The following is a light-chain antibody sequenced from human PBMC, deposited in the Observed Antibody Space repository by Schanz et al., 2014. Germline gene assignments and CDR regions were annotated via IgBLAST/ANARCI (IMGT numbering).Light chain of an antibody. Sequence: DIQMTQSPSSLSASVGDRVTLTCRASQTIGSYLNWYQHKSGKAPKLLIYAASTLRAGVPSRFSGSGAVTDFTLTISSLQPEDFATYYCLQHNTFPLTFGGGTKVEIK. J-gene: IGKJ4*01. CDR1: QTIGSY. CDR2: AAS. CDR3: LQHNTFPLT. V-gene: IGKV1-39*01.